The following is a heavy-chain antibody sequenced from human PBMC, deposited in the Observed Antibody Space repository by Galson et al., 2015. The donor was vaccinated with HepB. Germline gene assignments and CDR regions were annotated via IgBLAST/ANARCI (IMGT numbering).Heavy chain of an antibody. CDR1: GFTFSKYA. Sequence: SLRLSCAASGFTFSKYAMSWVRQAPGKGLEWVSVISDSGGSTYYADSVKGRFTISRDNSKNTLYLQMNSLRAEGTAVYYCAKSIRNGYSSYCYFDLWGRGTLVTVSS. CDR3: AKSIRNGYSSYCYFDL. CDR2: ISDSGGST. D-gene: IGHD3-22*01. J-gene: IGHJ2*01. V-gene: IGHV3-23*01.